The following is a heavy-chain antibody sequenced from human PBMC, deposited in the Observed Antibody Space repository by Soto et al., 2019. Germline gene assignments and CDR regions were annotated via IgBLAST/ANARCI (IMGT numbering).Heavy chain of an antibody. Sequence: ASDTLRLTCTVAGGSISSYYWTWIRQPPGKGLAWTGYIYYSGSPNSTPSLKSRVTISVDTPKNQFSLKLSSVTAADTAVYYCAKDKFPIAAAGTAVDYWGQGTLVTVSS. CDR2: IYYSGSP. CDR1: GGSISSYY. J-gene: IGHJ4*02. D-gene: IGHD6-13*01. V-gene: IGHV4-59*01. CDR3: AKDKFPIAAAGTAVDY.